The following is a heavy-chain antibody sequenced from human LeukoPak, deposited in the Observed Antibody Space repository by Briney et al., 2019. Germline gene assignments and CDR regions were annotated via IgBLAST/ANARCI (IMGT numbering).Heavy chain of an antibody. J-gene: IGHJ1*01. CDR2: IYPGDSDT. CDR3: ARPPTRRMYYYDSSGYGEYFQH. V-gene: IGHV5-51*01. CDR1: GYSFTSYW. D-gene: IGHD3-22*01. Sequence: GESLKISCKGSGYSFTSYWIGWVRPMPGKGLEWMGIIYPGDSDTRYSPSFQGQVTISADKSISTAYLQWSSLKASDTAMYYCARPPTRRMYYYDSSGYGEYFQHWGQGTLVTVSS.